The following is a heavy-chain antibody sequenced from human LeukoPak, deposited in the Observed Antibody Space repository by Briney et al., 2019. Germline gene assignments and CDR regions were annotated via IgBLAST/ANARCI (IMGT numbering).Heavy chain of an antibody. J-gene: IGHJ4*02. Sequence: ASVKVSCKASGYTFTSYYMHWVRQAPGQGLEWMGIINPSGGSTSYAQKLQGRVTMTRDTSTSTVYMELSSLRSEDTAVYYCARDGGRNGGIKRFDYWGQGTLVTVSS. V-gene: IGHV1-46*03. CDR3: ARDGGRNGGIKRFDY. CDR1: GYTFTSYY. CDR2: INPSGGST. D-gene: IGHD4-23*01.